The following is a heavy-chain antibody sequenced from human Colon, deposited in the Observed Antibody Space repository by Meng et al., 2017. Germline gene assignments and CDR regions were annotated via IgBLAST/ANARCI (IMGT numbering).Heavy chain of an antibody. D-gene: IGHD2/OR15-2a*01. CDR3: VRDFLYFDC. V-gene: IGHV3-33*01. CDR2: IWYDGSQA. J-gene: IGHJ4*02. Sequence: GESLKISCAASGFTFTSYGMHWVRQAPGKGLEWVAVIWYDGSQAHYADSVRGRFTISRDNSMKTLYLQMNSLRAEDTGVYYCVRDFLYFDCWGQGTLVTVSS. CDR1: GFTFTSYG.